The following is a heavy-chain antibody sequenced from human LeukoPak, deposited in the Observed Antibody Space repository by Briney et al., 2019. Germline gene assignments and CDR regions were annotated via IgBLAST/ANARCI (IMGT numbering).Heavy chain of an antibody. D-gene: IGHD3-22*01. J-gene: IGHJ1*01. CDR1: GDSISSSGYY. V-gene: IGHV4-39*01. CDR3: ARRRYYDSTGYLD. Sequence: PSETLSLTCTISGDSISSSGYYWGWIRQPPGKGLGWIGDIYYRGSTYYNPSLKSRVSISIDTSNNQFSLTLNSVTAADTALYFCARRRYYDSTGYLDWGQGTLVTVSS. CDR2: IYYRGST.